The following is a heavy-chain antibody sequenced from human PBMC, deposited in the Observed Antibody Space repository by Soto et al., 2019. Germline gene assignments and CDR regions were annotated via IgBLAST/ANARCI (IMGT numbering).Heavy chain of an antibody. D-gene: IGHD1-1*01. Sequence: PGGSLRLSCAASGFTFSSYGMHWVRQAPGEGLEWVAVISYDGSNKYYADSVKGRFTISRDNSKNTLYLQMNSLRAEDTAVYYCAKEPYTQWNPQTLDYWGKGTLVTVSS. CDR1: GFTFSSYG. V-gene: IGHV3-30*18. CDR3: AKEPYTQWNPQTLDY. CDR2: ISYDGSNK. J-gene: IGHJ4*02.